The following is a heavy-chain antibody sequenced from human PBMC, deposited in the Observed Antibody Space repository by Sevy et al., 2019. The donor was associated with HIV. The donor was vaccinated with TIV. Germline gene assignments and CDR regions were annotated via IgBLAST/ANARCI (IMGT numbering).Heavy chain of an antibody. CDR3: ARGVPHYDFWSGYYSDY. CDR1: GGSFSGYY. Sequence: SETLSLTCAVYGGSFSGYYWSWIRQPPGKGLEWIGEINHSGSTNYNPSLKSRVTISVDTSKNQLSLKLRSVTAADTAVYYCARGVPHYDFWSGYYSDYWGQGTLVTVSS. V-gene: IGHV4-34*01. D-gene: IGHD3-3*01. J-gene: IGHJ4*02. CDR2: INHSGST.